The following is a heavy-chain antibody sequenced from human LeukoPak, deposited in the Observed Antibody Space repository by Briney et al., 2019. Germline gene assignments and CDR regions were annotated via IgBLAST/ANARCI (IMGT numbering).Heavy chain of an antibody. CDR2: ISWNSGSI. D-gene: IGHD2-2*01. Sequence: PGGSLRLSCAASGFTFDDYAMHWVRRAPGKGLEWVSGISWNSGSIGYADSVKGRFTISRDNAKNSLYLQMNSLRAEDTALYYCAKVIVSDDAFDIWGQGTMVTVSS. V-gene: IGHV3-9*01. CDR3: AKVIVSDDAFDI. CDR1: GFTFDDYA. J-gene: IGHJ3*02.